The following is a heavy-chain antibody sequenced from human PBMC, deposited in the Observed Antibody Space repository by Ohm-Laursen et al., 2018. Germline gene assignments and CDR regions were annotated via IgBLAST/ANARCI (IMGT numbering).Heavy chain of an antibody. V-gene: IGHV4-59*07. CDR1: GGSISRQY. Sequence: SDTLSLTCTVSGGSISRQYWNWIRQPPGKGLEWIGYIYSSGSTKYNPSLNSRVTISEDTSKNQFSLKLRSVTAADTAVYYCASGHSYGYDYYYYGVDVWGQGTTVTVSS. CDR2: IYSSGST. J-gene: IGHJ6*02. D-gene: IGHD5-18*01. CDR3: ASGHSYGYDYYYYGVDV.